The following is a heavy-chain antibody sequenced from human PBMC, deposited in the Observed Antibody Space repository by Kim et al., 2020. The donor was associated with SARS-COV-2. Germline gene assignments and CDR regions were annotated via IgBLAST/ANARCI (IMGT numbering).Heavy chain of an antibody. CDR1: GYSFTNYW. J-gene: IGHJ4*02. Sequence: GESLKISCKGSGYSFTNYWISWVRQMPGKGLEWMGIIDPSDSDARYRPSFQGQVTISVDKSIDTAYLQWRRLQASDTAMYFCTRSESFYFGSGPAFDSWGQGTLVIVSP. D-gene: IGHD3-10*01. CDR2: IDPSDSDA. CDR3: TRSESFYFGSGPAFDS. V-gene: IGHV5-51*01.